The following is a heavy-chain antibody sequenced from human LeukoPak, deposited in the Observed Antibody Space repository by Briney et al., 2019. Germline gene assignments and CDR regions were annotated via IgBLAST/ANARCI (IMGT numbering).Heavy chain of an antibody. CDR1: GGSISSYY. D-gene: IGHD1-26*01. V-gene: IGHV4-4*09. CDR2: IYTSGST. J-gene: IGHJ6*03. Sequence: SETLSLTCTVSGGSISSYYWSWIRQPPGKGLEWIGYIYTSGSTNYNPSLKSRVTISVDTSKNQCSLKLSSVTAADTAVYYCASPIVGPTRGSMDVWGKGTTVTVSS. CDR3: ASPIVGPTRGSMDV.